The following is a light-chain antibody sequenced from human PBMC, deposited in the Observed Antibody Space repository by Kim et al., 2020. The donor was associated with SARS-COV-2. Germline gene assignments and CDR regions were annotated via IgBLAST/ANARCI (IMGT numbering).Light chain of an antibody. CDR3: SSYTSSSTLV. Sequence: GKSITVSCTETSSDVGGYNYVSWYQQHPGKAPKLMIYDVSNRPSGVSNRFSGSKSGNTASLTISGLQAEDEADYYCSSYTSSSTLVFGGGTQLTVL. J-gene: IGLJ2*01. CDR2: DVS. CDR1: SSDVGGYNY. V-gene: IGLV2-14*03.